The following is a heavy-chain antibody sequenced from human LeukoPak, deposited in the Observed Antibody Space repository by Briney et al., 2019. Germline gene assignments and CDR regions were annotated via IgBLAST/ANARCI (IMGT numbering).Heavy chain of an antibody. CDR3: ARDRGSSTSCYRPGCYYYYMDV. Sequence: ASVKVSCKASGYTFTGYYMHWVRQAPGQGLEWMGWINPNSGGTNYAQKFQGRVTMTRDTSISTAYMELSRLRSDDTAVYYCARDRGSSTSCYRPGCYYYYMDVWGKGTTVTVSS. D-gene: IGHD2-2*01. J-gene: IGHJ6*03. CDR2: INPNSGGT. V-gene: IGHV1-2*02. CDR1: GYTFTGYY.